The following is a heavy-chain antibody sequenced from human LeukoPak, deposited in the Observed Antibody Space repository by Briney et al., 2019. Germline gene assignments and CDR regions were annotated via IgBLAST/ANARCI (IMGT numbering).Heavy chain of an antibody. D-gene: IGHD3-16*01. CDR1: GGSISSGSYY. CDR2: IYTSGST. Sequence: PSQTLSLTCTVSGGSISSGSYYWSWIRQPAGKGLEWIGRIYTSGSTNYNPSLKGRVTMSVDTSKNQFSLKLSSVTAADTAVYYCASSDPGGQRNAFDIWGQGTMVTVSS. CDR3: ASSDPGGQRNAFDI. V-gene: IGHV4-61*02. J-gene: IGHJ3*02.